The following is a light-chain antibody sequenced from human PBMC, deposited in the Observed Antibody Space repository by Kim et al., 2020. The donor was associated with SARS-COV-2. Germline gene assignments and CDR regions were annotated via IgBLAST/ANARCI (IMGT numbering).Light chain of an antibody. V-gene: IGKV1-39*01. CDR3: QQSYSTPLT. CDR1: QSISSY. J-gene: IGKJ4*01. Sequence: ASVGDRVTITCQASQSISSYLNWYQQKPGKAPKLLIYAASSLQSGVPSRFSGSGSGTDFTLTISSLQPEDFATYYCQQSYSTPLTFGGGTKLEI. CDR2: AAS.